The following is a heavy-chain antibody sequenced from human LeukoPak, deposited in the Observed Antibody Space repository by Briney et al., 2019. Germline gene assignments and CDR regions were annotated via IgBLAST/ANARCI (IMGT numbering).Heavy chain of an antibody. CDR3: ARSGYSNGDGTVGHY. D-gene: IGHD5-18*01. V-gene: IGHV3-33*01. J-gene: IGHJ4*02. Sequence: GRSLRITCAASGSTFSSYGMHWVRQAPGKGLEWVAVIWYDGSNKYYADSVKGRFTISRDNSKNTLYLQMNSLRAEDTAVYYCARSGYSNGDGTVGHYWGQGTLVTVSS. CDR1: GSTFSSYG. CDR2: IWYDGSNK.